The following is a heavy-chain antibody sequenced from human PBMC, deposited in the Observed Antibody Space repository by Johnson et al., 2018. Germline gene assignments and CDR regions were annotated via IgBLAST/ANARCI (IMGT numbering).Heavy chain of an antibody. CDR2: ILPIFGTA. D-gene: IGHD3-22*01. J-gene: IGHJ1*01. CDR3: ARARYDTSGYSIQH. V-gene: IGHV1-69*01. CDR1: GGTFSNYA. Sequence: QVQLVESGAEVKKXGSSXKVXCKASGGTFSNYAISWVRQAPGQGLEWMGGILPIFGTANYAQKFQGRVTITADESTSTAYMELSSLRPEETAVYYCARARYDTSGYSIQHWGQGTLVTVSS.